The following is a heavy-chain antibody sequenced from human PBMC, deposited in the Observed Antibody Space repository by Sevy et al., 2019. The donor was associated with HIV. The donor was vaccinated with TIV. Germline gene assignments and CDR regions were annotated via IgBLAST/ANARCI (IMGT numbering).Heavy chain of an antibody. CDR1: GYTFTGYY. CDR3: ARDLRQQLVRSSYGMDV. J-gene: IGHJ6*02. V-gene: IGHV1-2*06. D-gene: IGHD6-13*01. Sequence: ASVKVSCKASGYTFTGYYMHWVRQAPGQGLEWMGRINPNSGGTNYAQKFQGRVTMTRGTSISTAYMELSRLRSDDTAVYYCARDLRQQLVRSSYGMDVWGQGTTVTVSS. CDR2: INPNSGGT.